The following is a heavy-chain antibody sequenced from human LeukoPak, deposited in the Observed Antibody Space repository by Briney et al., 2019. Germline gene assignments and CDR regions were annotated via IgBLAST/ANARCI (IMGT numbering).Heavy chain of an antibody. CDR1: GFTFSSYA. Sequence: PGGSLRLSCAASGFTFSSYAMSWVRQAPGKGLEWVSAISGSGGSTHYADSVKGRFTISRDNSKNTLYLQMNSLRAEDTAVYYCAKGFSYYYGSGSFDYWGQGTLVTVSS. J-gene: IGHJ4*02. CDR2: ISGSGGST. D-gene: IGHD3-10*01. V-gene: IGHV3-23*01. CDR3: AKGFSYYYGSGSFDY.